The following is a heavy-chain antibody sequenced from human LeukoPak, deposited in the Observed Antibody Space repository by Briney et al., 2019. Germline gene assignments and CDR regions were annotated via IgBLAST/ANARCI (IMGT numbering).Heavy chain of an antibody. CDR3: ARDGIAAVDFDY. V-gene: IGHV3-74*01. CDR2: VNGDGSST. Sequence: GGSLRLSCAASGFTFSTYWMHWVRQAPGKGLVWVSRVNGDGSSTNYADSVKGRFTISKDNAKNTLYLQMNSLRAEDTAVYYCARDGIAAVDFDYWGQGILVTVSS. CDR1: GFTFSTYW. J-gene: IGHJ4*02. D-gene: IGHD6-13*01.